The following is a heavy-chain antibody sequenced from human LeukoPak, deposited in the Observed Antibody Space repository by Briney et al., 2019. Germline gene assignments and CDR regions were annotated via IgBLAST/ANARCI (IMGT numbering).Heavy chain of an antibody. CDR3: ARSHYDILGLDY. V-gene: IGHV3-53*01. Sequence: PGGSLRLSCAASGFTVSSNYMSWVRQAPGKGLEWVSVIYSGGSTYYADSAKGRFTISRDNSKNTLYLQMNSLRAEDTAVYYCARSHYDILGLDYWGQGTLVTVSS. D-gene: IGHD3-9*01. CDR2: IYSGGST. CDR1: GFTVSSNY. J-gene: IGHJ4*02.